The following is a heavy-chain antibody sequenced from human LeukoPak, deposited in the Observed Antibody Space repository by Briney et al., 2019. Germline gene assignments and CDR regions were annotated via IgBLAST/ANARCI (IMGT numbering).Heavy chain of an antibody. CDR1: SGSISGYY. CDR2: IYYSGST. V-gene: IGHV4-59*01. Sequence: SETLSLTCTVSSGSISGYYWSWIRQSPGKGLEWIGYIYYSGSTNYNPSLESRVTISVDTSKDQFSLRLSSVTAADTAVYYCAREPLGGSGYFDLWGRGTLVTVSS. D-gene: IGHD2-15*01. J-gene: IGHJ2*01. CDR3: AREPLGGSGYFDL.